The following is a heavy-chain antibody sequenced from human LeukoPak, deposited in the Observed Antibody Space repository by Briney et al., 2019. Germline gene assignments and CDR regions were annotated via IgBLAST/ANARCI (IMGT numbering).Heavy chain of an antibody. V-gene: IGHV3-21*01. D-gene: IGHD6-19*01. Sequence: TGGSLRLSCAASGFTFSSYSMNGVRQAPGKGREWVSSIRSSSSYIYYADSVKGRFTISRDNAKNSLYLQMNSLRAEDTAVYYCAREGQWLAYYYYGMDVWGQGTTVTVSS. CDR1: GFTFSSYS. CDR3: AREGQWLAYYYYGMDV. J-gene: IGHJ6*02. CDR2: IRSSSSYI.